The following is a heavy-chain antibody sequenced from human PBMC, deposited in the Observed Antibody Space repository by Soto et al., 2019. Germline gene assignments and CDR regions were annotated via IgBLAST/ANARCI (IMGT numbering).Heavy chain of an antibody. CDR1: GFMFSAYA. J-gene: IGHJ4*01. CDR2: ISYDGTNK. V-gene: IGHV3-30*04. Sequence: GGSLRLSCAASGFMFSAYAMLWVRQAPGKGLEWVAAISYDGTNKYYADSVKGRFTISRDNSKNTLFLQMNSLRAEDTAVYYCARDPSPYTSGWYGVDFWGHGTLVTVAS. CDR3: ARDPSPYTSGWYGVDF. D-gene: IGHD6-19*01.